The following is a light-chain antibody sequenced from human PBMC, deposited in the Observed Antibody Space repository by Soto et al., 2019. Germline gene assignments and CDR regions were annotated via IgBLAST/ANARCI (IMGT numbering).Light chain of an antibody. V-gene: IGKV1-39*01. J-gene: IGKJ4*01. CDR2: TAS. Sequence: DIQLTQSPYSLSASLGDRVTITCRASQSIIIYLNWYQQKPGKAPKVLIYTASSLQSGVPSRFSGIGSGTDFTLSISMLQPEYFVTYCCQRSYCRPLTFGGGTKVDIK. CDR1: QSIIIY. CDR3: QRSYCRPLT.